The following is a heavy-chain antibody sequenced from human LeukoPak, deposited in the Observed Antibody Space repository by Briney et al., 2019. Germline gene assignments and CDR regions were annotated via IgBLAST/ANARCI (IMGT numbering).Heavy chain of an antibody. CDR1: GGTFSSYA. D-gene: IGHD2-15*01. Sequence: ASVKVSCKASGGTFSSYAISWVRQAPGQGLEWMGGIIPIFGKANYAQKFQGRVTMTRNTSISTAYMELSSLRSEDTAVYYCARGPGLLCSGGGCYRGGSFDYWGQGTLVTVSS. V-gene: IGHV1-69*05. CDR3: ARGPGLLCSGGGCYRGGSFDY. J-gene: IGHJ4*02. CDR2: IIPIFGKA.